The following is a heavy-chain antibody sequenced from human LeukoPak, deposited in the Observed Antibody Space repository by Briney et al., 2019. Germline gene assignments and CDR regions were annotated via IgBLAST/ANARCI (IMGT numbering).Heavy chain of an antibody. Sequence: GGSLRLSSAASGFTFSSYAMSWVRQAPGKGLEWVSAISGSGGSTYYADSVKGRFTISRDTSKNTLYLQLNSLRAEDTALYYCARGEVGTYRLSYAFDIWGQGTMVTVSS. CDR3: ARGEVGTYRLSYAFDI. V-gene: IGHV3-23*01. CDR2: ISGSGGST. J-gene: IGHJ3*02. CDR1: GFTFSSYA. D-gene: IGHD4-11*01.